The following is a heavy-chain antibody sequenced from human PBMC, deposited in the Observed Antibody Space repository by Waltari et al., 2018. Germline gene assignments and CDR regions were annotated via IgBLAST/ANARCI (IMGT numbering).Heavy chain of an antibody. CDR2: IYYSGST. Sequence: QVQLQESGPGLVKPSETLSLTCTVSGGSISSYYWSWIRQPPGKGLEWIGYIYYSGSTNCNPTLKSRVTMTVDTAKSLFDLKLSSVTAADTAVYYCASSRVSGYSGYYAGSWFDPWGQGTLVTVSS. CDR1: GGSISSYY. V-gene: IGHV4-59*01. CDR3: ASSRVSGYSGYYAGSWFDP. D-gene: IGHD5-12*01. J-gene: IGHJ5*02.